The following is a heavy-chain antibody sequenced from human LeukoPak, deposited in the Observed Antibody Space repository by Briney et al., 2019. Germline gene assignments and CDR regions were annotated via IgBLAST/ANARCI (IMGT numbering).Heavy chain of an antibody. V-gene: IGHV4-31*03. D-gene: IGHD7-27*01. Sequence: PSQTLSLTCTVSGGSISIGGYYWSWIRQHPGKGLEWIGYIYYSGSTYYNPSLKSRVTISVDTSKNQFSLKLSSVTAADTAVYYCAAQANWAVDYWGQGTLVTVSS. CDR3: AAQANWAVDY. CDR1: GGSISIGGYY. J-gene: IGHJ4*02. CDR2: IYYSGST.